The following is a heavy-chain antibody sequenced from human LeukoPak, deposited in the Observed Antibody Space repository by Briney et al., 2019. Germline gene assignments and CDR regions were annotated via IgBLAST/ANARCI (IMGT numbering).Heavy chain of an antibody. V-gene: IGHV4-4*02. CDR1: GGSISTNNW. Sequence: SETLSLTCAVSGGSISTNNWWTWVRQPPGKGLEWIGEIHHSGSTDYSPSLKSRVTISLDTSRNQFSLKLNSVTAADTAVYYCAKSNGYGLVDIWGQGTMVTVSS. J-gene: IGHJ3*02. D-gene: IGHD3-10*01. CDR3: AKSNGYGLVDI. CDR2: IHHSGST.